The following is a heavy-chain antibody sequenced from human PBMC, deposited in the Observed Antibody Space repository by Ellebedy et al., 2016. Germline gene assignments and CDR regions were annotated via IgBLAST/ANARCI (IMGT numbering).Heavy chain of an antibody. CDR3: ARQPYDSSGYYYFYGLDV. J-gene: IGHJ6*02. Sequence: ASVKVSCKASGGSFSTFAIIWVRQAPGQGLEWMGGIIPIVGSADYAQKLQDRVTITADESTNTAYMELSSLRSEDTAVYYCARQPYDSSGYYYFYGLDVWGQGTTVTVSS. CDR2: IIPIVGSA. V-gene: IGHV1-69*13. D-gene: IGHD3-22*01. CDR1: GGSFSTFA.